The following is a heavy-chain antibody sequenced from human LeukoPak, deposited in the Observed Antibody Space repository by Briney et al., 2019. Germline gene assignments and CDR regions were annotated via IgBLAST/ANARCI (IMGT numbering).Heavy chain of an antibody. CDR3: ASTITIFGASVFDY. Sequence: PGGSLRLSCAASGFTVSNNYMSWVRQAPGKGLEWVSIIYSGGSTYYADSVKGRFIISRDNAKNTLYLQMNSLRAEDTAVYYCASTITIFGASVFDYWGQGTLVTVSS. J-gene: IGHJ4*02. V-gene: IGHV3-53*01. CDR2: IYSGGST. D-gene: IGHD3-3*01. CDR1: GFTVSNNY.